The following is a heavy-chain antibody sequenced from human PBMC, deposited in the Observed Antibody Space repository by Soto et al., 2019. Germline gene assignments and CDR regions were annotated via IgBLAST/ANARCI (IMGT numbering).Heavy chain of an antibody. Sequence: EVQLVESGGGLVLPGGSLRLSCAASGFTFSSYWMTWVRQAPGKGLEWVGNIRQDGGQIDYVDSVKGRFTISRDNAKNSLYLQMNSLRAEDTAVYYCARWTVSANNWFDPWGQGTLVTVSS. CDR2: IRQDGGQI. D-gene: IGHD2-8*01. V-gene: IGHV3-7*05. J-gene: IGHJ5*02. CDR3: ARWTVSANNWFDP. CDR1: GFTFSSYW.